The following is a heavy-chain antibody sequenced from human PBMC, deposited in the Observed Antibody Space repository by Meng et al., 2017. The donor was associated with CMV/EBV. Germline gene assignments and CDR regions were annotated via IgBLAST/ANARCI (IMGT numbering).Heavy chain of an antibody. CDR3: ARDSSGYDFWSGYYTGLFDY. CDR1: GFTFSSYG. CDR2: IRYDGSNK. Sequence: GGSLRLSCAASGFTFSSYGMHWVRQAPGKGLEWVAFIRYDGSNKYYADSVKGRFTISRDNSKNTLYLQMNSLRAEDTAVYYCARDSSGYDFWSGYYTGLFDYWGQGTLVTVSS. D-gene: IGHD3-3*01. V-gene: IGHV3-30*02. J-gene: IGHJ4*02.